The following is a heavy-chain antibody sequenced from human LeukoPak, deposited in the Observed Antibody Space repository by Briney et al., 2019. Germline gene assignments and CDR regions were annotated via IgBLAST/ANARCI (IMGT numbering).Heavy chain of an antibody. CDR3: AKDGLIRFFDY. D-gene: IGHD2-8*01. CDR1: GFIFSSYD. J-gene: IGHJ4*02. V-gene: IGHV3-30*18. Sequence: TGGSLRLSCAASGFIFSSYDMYWVRQAPGKGLEWVAVISNDGNNKQYADSVKGRFTISRDNSKNTLYLQMNSLRADDTAVYHCAKDGLIRFFDYWGQGTLVTVSS. CDR2: ISNDGNNK.